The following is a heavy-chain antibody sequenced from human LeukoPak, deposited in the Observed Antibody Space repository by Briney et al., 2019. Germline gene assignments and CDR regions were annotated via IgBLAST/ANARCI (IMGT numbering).Heavy chain of an antibody. CDR1: GYTFTSYY. V-gene: IGHV1-46*01. CDR3: ARTGSSWYGLGENENWFDP. J-gene: IGHJ5*02. Sequence: ASVKVSCKASGYTFTSYYMHWVRQAPGQGLEWMGIINPSGGSTSYAQKFQGRVTTTRDMSTSTVYVELSSLRSEDTAVYYCARTGSSWYGLGENENWFDPWGQGTLVTVSS. CDR2: INPSGGST. D-gene: IGHD6-13*01.